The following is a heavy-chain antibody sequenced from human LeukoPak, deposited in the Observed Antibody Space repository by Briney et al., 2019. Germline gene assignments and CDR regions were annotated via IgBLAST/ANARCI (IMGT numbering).Heavy chain of an antibody. Sequence: ASVKVSCKASGYTFTGYYMHWVRQAPGQGLEWMGWINPNSGGTNYAQKFQGRVTMTRDTSISTAYMELSRLRSGGTAVYYCARDGPVPGTADAFDIWGQGTMVTASS. CDR3: ARDGPVPGTADAFDI. D-gene: IGHD1-1*01. CDR1: GYTFTGYY. V-gene: IGHV1-2*02. J-gene: IGHJ3*02. CDR2: INPNSGGT.